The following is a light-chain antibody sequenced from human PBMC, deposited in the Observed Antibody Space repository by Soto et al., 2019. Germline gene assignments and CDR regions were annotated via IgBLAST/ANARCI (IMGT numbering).Light chain of an antibody. CDR1: ENANGH. Sequence: IQMTQSPNTLSASVGDRVSITCRASENANGHLAWYQQKPGKAPKLLIYEASILESGVPSRFSGSGYGTEFTLTITGLLPEDFVTYYCQQDNDFPSFGQGTKV. CDR3: QQDNDFPS. V-gene: IGKV1-5*03. CDR2: EAS. J-gene: IGKJ1*01.